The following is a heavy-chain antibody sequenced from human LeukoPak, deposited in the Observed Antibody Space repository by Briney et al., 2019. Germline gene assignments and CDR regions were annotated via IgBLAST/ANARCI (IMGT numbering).Heavy chain of an antibody. J-gene: IGHJ4*02. CDR3: AREGDYYDSSARFDY. CDR1: GYTLTSYG. CDR2: ISAYNGNT. D-gene: IGHD3-22*01. V-gene: IGHV1-18*01. Sequence: ASVKVSCKASGYTLTSYGISWVRQAPGQGLEWMGWISAYNGNTNYAQKLQGRVTMTTDTSTSTAYMELRSLRSDDTAVYYCAREGDYYDSSARFDYWGQGTLVTVSS.